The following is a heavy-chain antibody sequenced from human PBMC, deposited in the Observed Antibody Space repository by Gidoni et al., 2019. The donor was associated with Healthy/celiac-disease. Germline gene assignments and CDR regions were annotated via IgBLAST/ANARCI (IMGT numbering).Heavy chain of an antibody. J-gene: IGHJ4*02. CDR2: INHSGST. Sequence: QVQLQQWGAGLLKPSETLSLTCAVYGGSVSGYYWSWIRQPPGKGLEWIGEINHSGSTNYNPSLKSRVTISVDTSKNQFSLKLSSVTAADTAVYYCARGGKRGWDTAMVPPYDYWGQGTLVTVSS. CDR3: ARGGKRGWDTAMVPPYDY. V-gene: IGHV4-34*01. CDR1: GGSVSGYY. D-gene: IGHD5-18*01.